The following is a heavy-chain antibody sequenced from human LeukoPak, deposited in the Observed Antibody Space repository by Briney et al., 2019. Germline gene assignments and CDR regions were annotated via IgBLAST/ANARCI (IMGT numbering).Heavy chain of an antibody. CDR3: ARKAGGLVGTTGNDY. D-gene: IGHD1-26*01. J-gene: IGHJ4*02. V-gene: IGHV3-23*01. Sequence: PGGSLRLSRAASGFTFSNYAMSWVRQAPGKGLEWVSAISGSGGGTHYADSVKGRFTISRDNSKNTLYPQMNSLRAEDTAVYYCARKAGGLVGTTGNDYWGQGTLVTVSS. CDR1: GFTFSNYA. CDR2: ISGSGGGT.